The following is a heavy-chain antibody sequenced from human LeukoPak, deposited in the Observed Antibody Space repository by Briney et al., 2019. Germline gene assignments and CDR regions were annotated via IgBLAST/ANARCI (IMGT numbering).Heavy chain of an antibody. D-gene: IGHD3-10*01. Sequence: SETLSLPCTVSGGSISSGGYYWSWIRQPPGKGLEWIGYIYYSGSTYYNPSLKSRVTISVDTSKNQFSLKLSSVTAADTAVYYCARDTGYYGSGSYYAFDSWGQGTMVTVSS. V-gene: IGHV4-30-4*01. CDR2: IYYSGST. CDR1: GGSISSGGYY. CDR3: ARDTGYYGSGSYYAFDS. J-gene: IGHJ3*02.